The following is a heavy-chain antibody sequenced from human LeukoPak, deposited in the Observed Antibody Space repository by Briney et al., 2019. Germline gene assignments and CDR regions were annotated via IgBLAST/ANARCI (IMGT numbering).Heavy chain of an antibody. CDR1: GFTFSSYS. D-gene: IGHD6-13*01. J-gene: IGHJ4*02. Sequence: GGSLRLSCAASGFTFSSYSMNWVRQAPGKGLEWVSYISSSSSYIYYADSVKGRFTISRDNAKNSVYLQMNSLRAEDTAVYYCARDEAQQLVFLGEELFDYWGQGTLVTVSS. V-gene: IGHV3-21*05. CDR2: ISSSSSYI. CDR3: ARDEAQQLVFLGEELFDY.